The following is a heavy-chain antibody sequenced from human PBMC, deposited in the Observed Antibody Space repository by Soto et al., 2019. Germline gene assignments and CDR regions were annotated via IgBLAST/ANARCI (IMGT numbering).Heavy chain of an antibody. V-gene: IGHV3-30-3*01. CDR2: ISYDGSNK. CDR1: GFTFSSYA. J-gene: IGHJ4*02. D-gene: IGHD1-26*01. CDR3: ARDRLDVGAQMPDY. Sequence: QVQLVESGGGVVQPGRSLRLSCAASGFTFSSYAMHWVRQAPGKGLEWVAVISYDGSNKYYADSVKGRFTISRDNSKNTLYLQMKSLRAEDTAVYYCARDRLDVGAQMPDYWGQGTLVTVSS.